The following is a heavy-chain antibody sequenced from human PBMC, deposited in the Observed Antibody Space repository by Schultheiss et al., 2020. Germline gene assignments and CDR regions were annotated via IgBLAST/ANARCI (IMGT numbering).Heavy chain of an antibody. Sequence: ASVKVSCKASGYTFTSYGISWVRQAPGQGLEWMGWISAYNGNTNYAQKLQGRVTMTTDTSTTTAYMELISLRSQDTAVYYCARRGGSSWYLLNWGQGNLGTVSS. V-gene: IGHV1-18*01. CDR1: GYTFTSYG. CDR3: ARRGGSSWYLLN. CDR2: ISAYNGNT. J-gene: IGHJ4*02. D-gene: IGHD6-13*01.